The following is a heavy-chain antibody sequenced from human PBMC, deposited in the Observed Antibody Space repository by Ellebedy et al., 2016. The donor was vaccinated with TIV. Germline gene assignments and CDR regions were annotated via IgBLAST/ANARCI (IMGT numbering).Heavy chain of an antibody. CDR2: ISWDGGST. CDR1: GFTFDDYT. Sequence: GGSLRLSXAASGFTFDDYTMHWVRQAPGKGLEWVSLISWDGGSTYYADSVKGRFTISRDNSKNSLYLQMNSLRTEDTALYYCAKEIRTYGSGTVKRNYYYGMDVWGQGTTVTVSS. J-gene: IGHJ6*02. CDR3: AKEIRTYGSGTVKRNYYYGMDV. V-gene: IGHV3-43*01. D-gene: IGHD3-10*01.